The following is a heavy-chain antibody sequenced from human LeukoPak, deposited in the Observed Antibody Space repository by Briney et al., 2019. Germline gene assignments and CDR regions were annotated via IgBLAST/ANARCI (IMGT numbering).Heavy chain of an antibody. Sequence: SETLSLTCTVSGDSVSSGSNYWSWIRQPAGKGLEWIGRIYNSWTTNYNPSLKSRVTISVDTSKNQFSLKLSSVTAADTAVYYCAREMGGSYPRGWFDPWGQGTLVTVSS. CDR3: AREMGGSYPRGWFDP. CDR1: GDSVSSGSNY. D-gene: IGHD1-26*01. V-gene: IGHV4-61*10. J-gene: IGHJ5*02. CDR2: IYNSWTT.